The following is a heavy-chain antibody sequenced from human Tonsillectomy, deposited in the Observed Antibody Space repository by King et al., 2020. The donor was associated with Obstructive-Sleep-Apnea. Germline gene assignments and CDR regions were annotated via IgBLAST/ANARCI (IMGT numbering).Heavy chain of an antibody. J-gene: IGHJ6*02. CDR2: IISSSSYI. CDR3: ARGGAGIAAAGPLYYYGMDV. Sequence: VQLVESGGGLVKPGGSLRLSCAASGFTFRSYSMNWVRQAPGKGLEWVASIISSSSYIYYADSVKGRFTISRANANNSLYLQMNSLRAEDTAVYYCARGGAGIAAAGPLYYYGMDVWGQGTTVTVSS. CDR1: GFTFRSYS. D-gene: IGHD6-13*01. V-gene: IGHV3-21*01.